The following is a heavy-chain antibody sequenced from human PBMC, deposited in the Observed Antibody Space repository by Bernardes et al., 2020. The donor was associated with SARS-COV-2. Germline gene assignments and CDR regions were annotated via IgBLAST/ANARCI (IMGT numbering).Heavy chain of an antibody. CDR1: GASISSSNYY. CDR2: VYSSGSS. J-gene: IGHJ6*02. D-gene: IGHD2-21*02. V-gene: IGHV4-39*01. Sequence: SETLSLTCAVSGASISSSNYYWGWIRQPPGKGLEWIGSVYSSGSSYYNPSFQSRVRASVDTSKNQFSLRLSFVTAADTAVYYCAGSSCGIDCYIGGLRSWDYGMDVWGQGTTVTVSS. CDR3: AGSSCGIDCYIGGLRSWDYGMDV.